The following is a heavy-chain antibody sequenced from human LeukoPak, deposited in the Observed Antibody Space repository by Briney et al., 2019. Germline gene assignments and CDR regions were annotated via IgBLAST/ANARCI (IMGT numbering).Heavy chain of an antibody. CDR2: IKQDGSEK. Sequence: GGSLRLSCAASGFFFSSYWMTWVRQAPGKGLEWVANIKQDGSEKYYVGSVKGRFTISRDNAKNSLYLQMNSLRAEDTAVYYCAHGSMYQLDYWGQGTLVTVSS. CDR1: GFFFSSYW. D-gene: IGHD2-2*01. J-gene: IGHJ4*02. V-gene: IGHV3-7*03. CDR3: AHGSMYQLDY.